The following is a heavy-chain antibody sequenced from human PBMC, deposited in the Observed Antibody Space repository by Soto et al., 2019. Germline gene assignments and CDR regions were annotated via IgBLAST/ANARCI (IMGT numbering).Heavy chain of an antibody. Sequence: PSETLSLTCAVYGGSFSGYYWSWIRQPPGKGLEWIGEINHSGSTNYNPSLKSRVTISVDTSKNQFSLKLSSVTAADTAVYYCARGGRSWDSSGWDGYFDYWGQGTLVTVSS. V-gene: IGHV4-34*01. D-gene: IGHD6-19*01. CDR2: INHSGST. CDR3: ARGGRSWDSSGWDGYFDY. J-gene: IGHJ4*02. CDR1: GGSFSGYY.